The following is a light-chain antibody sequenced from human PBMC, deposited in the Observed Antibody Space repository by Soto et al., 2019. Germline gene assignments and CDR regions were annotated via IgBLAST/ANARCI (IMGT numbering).Light chain of an antibody. CDR3: QSFDSRLSVV. J-gene: IGLJ2*01. CDR2: ANT. CDR1: SSNIGAGYV. Sequence: QSVLTQPPSVSGAPGQRVTISCTGSSSNIGAGYVVHWYQHLPGTAPKLLIYANTDRPSGVPDRFSGSTSGSSASLAIAGLQAEDEADNYCQSFDSRLSVVFGGGTKLTVL. V-gene: IGLV1-40*01.